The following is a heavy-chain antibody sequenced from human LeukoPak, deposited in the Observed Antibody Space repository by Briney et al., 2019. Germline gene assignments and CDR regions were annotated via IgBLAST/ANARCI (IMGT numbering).Heavy chain of an antibody. CDR1: GGSISSYY. D-gene: IGHD4-17*01. Sequence: SETLSLTCTVSGGSISSYYWSWIRQPAGKGLEWIGRIYTSGSTNSNPSLKSRVTMSVDTSKNQFPLKLSSVTAADTAVYYCARDNSATVTTNYYYGMDVWGQGTTVTVSS. J-gene: IGHJ6*02. CDR2: IYTSGST. V-gene: IGHV4-4*07. CDR3: ARDNSATVTTNYYYGMDV.